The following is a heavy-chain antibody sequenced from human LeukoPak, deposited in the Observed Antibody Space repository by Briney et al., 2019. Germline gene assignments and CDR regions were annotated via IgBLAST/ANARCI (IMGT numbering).Heavy chain of an antibody. D-gene: IGHD5-12*01. CDR3: ARAHSGYDYDHYFDY. CDR1: GGTFSSYA. J-gene: IGHJ4*02. V-gene: IGHV1-69*05. CDR2: IIPIFGTA. Sequence: ASVKVSCKASGGTFSSYAISWVRQAPGQGLEWMGRIIPIFGTANYAQKFQGRVTITTDESTSTAYMELSSLRSEDTAVYYCARAHSGYDYDHYFDYWGQGTLVTVSS.